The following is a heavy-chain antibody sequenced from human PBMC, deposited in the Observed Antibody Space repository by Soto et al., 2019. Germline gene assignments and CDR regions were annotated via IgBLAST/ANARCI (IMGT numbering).Heavy chain of an antibody. CDR1: GGSLGSSSYY. D-gene: IGHD6-13*01. CDR2: IYYSGNT. J-gene: IGHJ4*02. CDR3: ASIAAPGTTHFDF. Sequence: TLSLTCTVSGGSLGSSSYYWGWIRQSPGKGLEWIGNIYYSGNTFYNPSLKSRVTISVDTSKNQFYLHLSSVTAADTAIFYCASIAAPGTTHFDFWGQGTLVTVSS. V-gene: IGHV4-39*01.